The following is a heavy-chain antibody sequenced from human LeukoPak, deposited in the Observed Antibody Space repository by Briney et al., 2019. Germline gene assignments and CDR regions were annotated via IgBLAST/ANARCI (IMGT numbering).Heavy chain of an antibody. J-gene: IGHJ6*02. V-gene: IGHV1-8*01. Sequence: ASVKVSCKASGYTFTSYDINWVRQATGQGLEWMGWMNPNSGNTGYAQKFQGRVTMTRNTSISTAYMELSSLRSEDTAVYYCARVEAAAGYYYYGMDVWGQGTTVTVSS. CDR1: GYTFTSYD. D-gene: IGHD6-13*01. CDR2: MNPNSGNT. CDR3: ARVEAAAGYYYYGMDV.